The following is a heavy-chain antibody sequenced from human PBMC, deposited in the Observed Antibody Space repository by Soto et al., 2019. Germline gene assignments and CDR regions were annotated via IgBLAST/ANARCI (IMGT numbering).Heavy chain of an antibody. CDR3: AKRLWFGKNWFDP. CDR1: GGSFSGYY. CDR2: INHSGST. V-gene: IGHV4-34*01. Sequence: ASETLSLTWAVYGGSFSGYYWSWIRQPPGKGLEWIGEINHSGSTNYNPSLKSRVTISVDTSKNQFSLKLSSVTAADTAVYYCAKRLWFGKNWFDPWGQGTLVTVSS. J-gene: IGHJ5*02. D-gene: IGHD3-10*01.